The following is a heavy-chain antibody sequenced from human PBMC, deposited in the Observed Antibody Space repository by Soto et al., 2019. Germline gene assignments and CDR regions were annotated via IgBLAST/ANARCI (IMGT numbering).Heavy chain of an antibody. V-gene: IGHV4-61*01. CDR1: GGSVSSDNYY. D-gene: IGHD3-16*01. Sequence: SETLSLTCTVSGGSVSSDNYYWSWIRQPPGKGLEWIAYINYIGRTNYNPSLKSRVTISVDTSKNQFSLKLSSVTAADTAVYYCERVMGDPKPDSARFDPWGQGTLVTVSS. CDR2: INYIGRT. CDR3: ERVMGDPKPDSARFDP. J-gene: IGHJ5*02.